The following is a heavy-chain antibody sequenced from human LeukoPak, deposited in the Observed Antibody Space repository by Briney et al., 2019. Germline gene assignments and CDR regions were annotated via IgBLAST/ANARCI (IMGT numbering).Heavy chain of an antibody. D-gene: IGHD1-26*01. CDR2: IIPILGIA. J-gene: IGHJ4*02. V-gene: IGHV1-69*04. CDR1: GGTFSSYA. Sequence: SVKVSCKASGGTFSSYAISWVRQAPGQGLEWMGRIIPILGIANYAQKFQGRVTITADKSTSTAYVELSSLRSEDTAVYYCARDSGSYGSEYWGQGTLVTVSS. CDR3: ARDSGSYGSEY.